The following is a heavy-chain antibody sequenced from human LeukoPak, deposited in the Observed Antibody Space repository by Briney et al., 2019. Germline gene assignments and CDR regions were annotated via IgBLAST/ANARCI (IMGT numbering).Heavy chain of an antibody. V-gene: IGHV3-30*03. J-gene: IGHJ4*02. CDR2: ISYDGSNK. CDR1: GFTFSSYG. D-gene: IGHD6-19*01. Sequence: GRSLRLSCAASGFTFSSYGMHWVRQAPGKGLEWVAVISYDGSNKYYADSVKGRFTISRDNSKNTLYLQMNSLRAEDTALYYCARRKYSSGWYYFDYWGQGTLVTVSS. CDR3: ARRKYSSGWYYFDY.